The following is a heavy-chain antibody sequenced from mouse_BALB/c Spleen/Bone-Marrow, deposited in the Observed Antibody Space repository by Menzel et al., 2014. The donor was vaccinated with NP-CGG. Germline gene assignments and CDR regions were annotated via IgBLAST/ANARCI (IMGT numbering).Heavy chain of an antibody. CDR3: GRYGYDAMDF. V-gene: IGHV1-37*01. J-gene: IGHJ4*01. CDR1: GFSFTDYF. Sequence: EVQLVESGPELVKPGASVKLPCRASGFSFTDYFINWVKQSHGKSLEWIGRIHPYNGDTFYNQKFKVKATLTVDKSSNTARMELLSLTSEDSAVYYCGRYGYDAMDFWGQGTSVTVSS. CDR2: IHPYNGDT. D-gene: IGHD1-1*02.